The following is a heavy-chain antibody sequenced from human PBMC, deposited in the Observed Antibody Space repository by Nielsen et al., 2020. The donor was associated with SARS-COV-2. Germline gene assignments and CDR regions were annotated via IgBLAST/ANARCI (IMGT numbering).Heavy chain of an antibody. V-gene: IGHV1-3*01. CDR1: GYTFTSYY. CDR3: AKGGGRVGLLDY. CDR2: INAGNANT. Sequence: ASVKVSCKASGYTFTSYYMHWVRQAPGQRLEWMGWINAGNANTKYSQKFQGRVTITRDTSASTAYMELSSLRSEDTAVYYCAKGGGRVGLLDYWGQGTLVTVSS. D-gene: IGHD5/OR15-5a*01. J-gene: IGHJ4*02.